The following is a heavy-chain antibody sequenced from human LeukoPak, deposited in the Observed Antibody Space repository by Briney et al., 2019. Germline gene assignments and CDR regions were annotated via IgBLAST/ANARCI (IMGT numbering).Heavy chain of an antibody. Sequence: GGSLRLSCAASGFIFINYAMTWVRQTPGKGLEWVSSINGRGGSTYYADSVKGRFTISRDNSKNTLYLQMNSLRAEDTAEYYCAKGPPYGGLDVWGQGTTVTVSS. CDR3: AKGPPYGGLDV. D-gene: IGHD3-10*01. J-gene: IGHJ6*02. CDR1: GFIFINYA. CDR2: INGRGGST. V-gene: IGHV3-23*01.